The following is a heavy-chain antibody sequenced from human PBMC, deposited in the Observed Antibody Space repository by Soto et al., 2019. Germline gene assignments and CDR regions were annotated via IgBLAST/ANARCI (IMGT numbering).Heavy chain of an antibody. V-gene: IGHV1-18*04. J-gene: IGHJ6*03. D-gene: IGHD6-19*01. CDR1: GYTFTGYY. Sequence: ASVKVSCKASGYTFTGYYMHWVRQAPGQGLEWMGWISAYNGSTNYAQKLQGRVTMTTDTSTSTAYMELSSVTAADTAVYYCARMGRSSGWPSPAYYYYYMDVWGKGTTVTVSS. CDR2: ISAYNGST. CDR3: ARMGRSSGWPSPAYYYYYMDV.